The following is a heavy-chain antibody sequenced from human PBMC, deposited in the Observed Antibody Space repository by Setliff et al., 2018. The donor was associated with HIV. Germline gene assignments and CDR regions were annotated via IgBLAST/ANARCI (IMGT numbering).Heavy chain of an antibody. CDR2: IYYNGRT. CDR1: GDSITNDDYY. Sequence: SETLSLTCTVSGDSITNDDYYWGWIRQPPGKGLEWIAIIYYNGRTYYDPSLKSRVTIFVDTSKTQFYLKLRSVTASDTAVYYCARYTSKVDWFDPWGQGTLVTVSS. CDR3: ARYTSKVDWFDP. V-gene: IGHV4-39*01. D-gene: IGHD2-2*02. J-gene: IGHJ5*02.